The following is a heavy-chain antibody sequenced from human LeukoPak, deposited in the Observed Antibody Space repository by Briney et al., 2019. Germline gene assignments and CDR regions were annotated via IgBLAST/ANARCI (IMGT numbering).Heavy chain of an antibody. CDR3: ARDPIYDFWSGYYPGDLDY. CDR1: GGTFSSYA. D-gene: IGHD3-3*01. CDR2: IIPILGIA. V-gene: IGHV1-69*04. J-gene: IGHJ4*02. Sequence: SVKVSCKASGGTFSSYAISWVRQAPGQGLEWMGRIIPILGIANYAQKFLGRVTITADKSTSTAYMELSSLRSEDTAVYYCARDPIYDFWSGYYPGDLDYWGQGTLVTVSS.